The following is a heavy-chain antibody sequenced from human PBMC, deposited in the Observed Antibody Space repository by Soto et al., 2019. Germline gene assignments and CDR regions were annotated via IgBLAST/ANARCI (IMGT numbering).Heavy chain of an antibody. CDR2: ISGSGGST. CDR1: GFTFSIYA. CDR3: AKDPLGYSYGIFDY. J-gene: IGHJ4*02. Sequence: PGGSLRLSCAASGFTFSIYAMSWVRHAPGKGLEWVSAISGSGGSTYYADSVKGRFTISRDNSKNTLYLQMNSLRAEDTAVYYCAKDPLGYSYGIFDYWGQGTLVTVSS. V-gene: IGHV3-23*01. D-gene: IGHD5-18*01.